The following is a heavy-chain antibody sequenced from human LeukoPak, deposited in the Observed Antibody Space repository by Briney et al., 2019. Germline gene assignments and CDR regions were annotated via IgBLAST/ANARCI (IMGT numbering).Heavy chain of an antibody. J-gene: IGHJ4*02. CDR1: GGSISSYY. V-gene: IGHV4-59*08. CDR3: ALLGYDSSGTVDY. Sequence: SETLSLTCTVSGGSISSYYWSWIRQPPGKGLEWIGYIYYSGSTNYNPSLKSRVTISVDTSKNQFSLKLSSVTAADTAVYYCALLGYDSSGTVDYWGQGTLVTVS. CDR2: IYYSGST. D-gene: IGHD3-22*01.